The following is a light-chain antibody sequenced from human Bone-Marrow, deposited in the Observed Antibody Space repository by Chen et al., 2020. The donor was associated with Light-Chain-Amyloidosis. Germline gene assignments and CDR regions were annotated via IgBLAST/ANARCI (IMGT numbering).Light chain of an antibody. V-gene: IGLV3-25*03. CDR3: QSADSSGTYEVI. CDR1: DLPTKY. Sequence: SYELTQPPSVSVSPGQTARITCSGDDLPTKYAYWYQQKPGQAHVLVIYRDTERPAGISERFAGSSSGTTATLTISGVQAEDKADYHCQSADSSGTYEVIFGGGTKLTVL. CDR2: RDT. J-gene: IGLJ2*01.